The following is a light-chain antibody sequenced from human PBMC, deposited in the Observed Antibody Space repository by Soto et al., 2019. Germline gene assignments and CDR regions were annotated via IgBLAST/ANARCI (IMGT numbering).Light chain of an antibody. V-gene: IGKV3-20*01. CDR2: GAS. J-gene: IGKJ1*01. Sequence: PGERAALSCRASESVSGSYIAWYQQKVGQSPRLLIYGASNRATGIPDRFSGSGSGTDFTLTISRLEPEDFAMYYCQQYGRTFGLGTK. CDR3: QQYGRT. CDR1: ESVSGSY.